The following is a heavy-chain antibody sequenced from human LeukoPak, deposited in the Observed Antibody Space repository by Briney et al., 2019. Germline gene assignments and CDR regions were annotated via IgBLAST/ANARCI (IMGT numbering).Heavy chain of an antibody. V-gene: IGHV4-59*01. J-gene: IGHJ4*02. CDR2: IYYSGNT. Sequence: SETLSLTCTVSGGSISSYFWSWIRQPPRKGLEWSGYIYYSGNTNYNPSLKSRVTISVDTSKNQFSLKLTSVTAADTAVYYCARDPGPYYYDSSGYSSFHYFNSWGQGTLVTVSS. CDR3: ARDPGPYYYDSSGYSSFHYFNS. D-gene: IGHD3-22*01. CDR1: GGSISSYF.